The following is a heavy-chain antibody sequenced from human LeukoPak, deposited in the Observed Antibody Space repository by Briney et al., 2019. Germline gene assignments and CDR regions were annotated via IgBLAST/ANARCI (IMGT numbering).Heavy chain of an antibody. D-gene: IGHD5-24*01. Sequence: ASVKVSCKASGYTFTSYYMHWVRQAPGQGLKWMGLINPTGGSTGYAQKFQGRVTMTRDMSTSTDYMELSSLRSEDTAIYYCARGLQETLAWLKALSAFDIWGQGTMVTVSS. CDR1: GYTFTSYY. CDR2: INPTGGST. V-gene: IGHV1-46*01. CDR3: ARGLQETLAWLKALSAFDI. J-gene: IGHJ3*02.